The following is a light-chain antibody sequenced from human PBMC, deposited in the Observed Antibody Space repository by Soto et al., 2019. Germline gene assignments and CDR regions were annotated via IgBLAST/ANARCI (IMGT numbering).Light chain of an antibody. CDR2: DAS. CDR3: QQRSNKIT. Sequence: EIVLTQSPATLSFSPGERGTLSCRASQSVHSYLAWYQQKAGQAPXXLIYDASKRATGIPARFSGSESGTEFPLTISSLEPEDFAVYDCQQRSNKITFGQGTRREIK. CDR1: QSVHSY. J-gene: IGKJ5*01. V-gene: IGKV3-11*01.